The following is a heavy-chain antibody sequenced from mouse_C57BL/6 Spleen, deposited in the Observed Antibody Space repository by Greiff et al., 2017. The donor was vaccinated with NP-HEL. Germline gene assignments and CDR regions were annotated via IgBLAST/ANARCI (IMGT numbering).Heavy chain of an antibody. CDR1: GFTFSSYG. V-gene: IGHV5-6*01. Sequence: EVKLMESGGDLVKPGGSLKLSCAASGFTFSSYGMSWVRQTPDKRLEWVATISSGGSYTYYLDSVKGRFTISRDNAKNTLYLQMSSLKSEDTAMYYCASYYGSSYGDVWGTGTTVTVSS. D-gene: IGHD1-1*01. CDR2: ISSGGSYT. J-gene: IGHJ1*03. CDR3: ASYYGSSYGDV.